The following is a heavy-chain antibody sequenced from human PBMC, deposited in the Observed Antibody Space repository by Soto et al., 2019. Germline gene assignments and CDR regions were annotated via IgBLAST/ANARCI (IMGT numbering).Heavy chain of an antibody. CDR3: ARDKITGLFDY. Sequence: PSETLSLTCTVSGCSISSYYWSWIRQPPGTGLEWIGEINHSGSTNYNPSLKSRVTISVDTSKNQFSLKLTSVTAADTAVYYCARDKITGLFDYWGQGT. CDR1: GCSISSYY. CDR2: INHSGST. D-gene: IGHD2-8*02. J-gene: IGHJ4*02. V-gene: IGHV4-34*01.